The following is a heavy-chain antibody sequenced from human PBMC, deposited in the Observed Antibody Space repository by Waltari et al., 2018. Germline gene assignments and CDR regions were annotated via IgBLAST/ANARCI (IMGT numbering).Heavy chain of an antibody. CDR1: GGSISIYY. CDR2: IYNSGST. Sequence: QVQLQESGPGLVTPSETLSLTCTVSGGSISIYYWSWIRQSPGKGLEWIGYIYNSGSTNYNPSLKSRVTISVDTAKNQFSLKMTSVIAADTAVYYCARDRELGHWGQGTLVTVSA. CDR3: ARDRELGH. V-gene: IGHV4-59*01. J-gene: IGHJ4*02. D-gene: IGHD1-26*01.